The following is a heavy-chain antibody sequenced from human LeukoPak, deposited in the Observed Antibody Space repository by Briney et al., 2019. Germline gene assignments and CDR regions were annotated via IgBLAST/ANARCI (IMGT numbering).Heavy chain of an antibody. J-gene: IGHJ4*02. V-gene: IGHV3-21*01. CDR1: GFTFNKYP. D-gene: IGHD2-15*01. CDR3: ARDPSSRGDFDY. Sequence: GGSLRLSCAASGFTFNKYPMNWVRQAPGKGLEWVSSISSSSSYIYYADSLKGRFTISRDNAKNSLYLQMSSLRAEDTAVYYCARDPSSRGDFDYWGQGTLVTVSS. CDR2: ISSSSSYI.